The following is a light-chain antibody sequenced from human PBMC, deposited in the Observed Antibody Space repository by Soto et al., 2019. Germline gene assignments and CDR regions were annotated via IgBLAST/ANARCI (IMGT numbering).Light chain of an antibody. CDR1: QRASRQY. CDR3: EDFDSPQWT. Sequence: VLTQSPDPLSLSPGDRATLSCRANQRASRQYLSWYQQRPGQPPRLLIYSVSMRADGIPDWLSASGSGAEFTLTINRLEPEDFAVYYCEDFDSPQWTFGQGTK. J-gene: IGKJ1*01. CDR2: SVS. V-gene: IGKV3-20*01.